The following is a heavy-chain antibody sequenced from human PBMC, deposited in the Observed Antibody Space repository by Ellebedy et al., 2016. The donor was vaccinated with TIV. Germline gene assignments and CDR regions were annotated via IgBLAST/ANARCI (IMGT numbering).Heavy chain of an antibody. V-gene: IGHV5-51*01. J-gene: IGHJ5*02. CDR1: GYSFTTRW. Sequence: PGGSLRLSCQGSGYSFTTRWIGWARQMPGTGLEWVGTIHPADSHTKYSPSFQGQVTISADKSISTAYLQLGNLNASDTAIYYCSIAVDGTTWFDPWGQGTLVTVSS. CDR2: IHPADSHT. D-gene: IGHD5-24*01. CDR3: SIAVDGTTWFDP.